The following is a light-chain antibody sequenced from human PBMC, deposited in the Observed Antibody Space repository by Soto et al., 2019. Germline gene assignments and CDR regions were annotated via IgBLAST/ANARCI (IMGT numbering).Light chain of an antibody. J-gene: IGKJ4*01. CDR3: QQHFSTPLT. V-gene: IGKV4-1*01. CDR1: QSVLYSSNNKNY. Sequence: DIVMTQSPDSLAVSLGERATINCKSSQSVLYSSNNKNYLAWYQRKPGQPPKLLIYWASTRESGVPDRFSGSGSGTDFTLTINSLQAEDVAVYYCQQHFSTPLTFGGGTKVEIK. CDR2: WAS.